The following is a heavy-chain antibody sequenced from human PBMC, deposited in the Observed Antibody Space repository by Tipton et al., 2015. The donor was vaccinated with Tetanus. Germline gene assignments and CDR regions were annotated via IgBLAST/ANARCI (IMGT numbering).Heavy chain of an antibody. CDR2: TYYASKWVN. CDR3: VRGQVSAMDV. J-gene: IGHJ6*02. Sequence: GLVKPSQTLPLTCAISGDSVSRNNIAWNWIRQSPSRGLEWLGRTYYASKWVNNYAASVKSRLNINPDTSKNQFSLHLSSVTPEDSAVYYCVRGQVSAMDVWGQGTTVIVSS. CDR1: GDSVSRNNIA. V-gene: IGHV6-1*01.